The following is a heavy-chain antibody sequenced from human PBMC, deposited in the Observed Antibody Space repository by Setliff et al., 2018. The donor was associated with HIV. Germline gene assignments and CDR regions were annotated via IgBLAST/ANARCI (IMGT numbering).Heavy chain of an antibody. CDR3: AADTVFYFDSTGYSTAFDI. D-gene: IGHD3-22*01. CDR2: IYTSGNA. J-gene: IGHJ3*02. CDR1: GDSISSITYS. V-gene: IGHV4-31*03. Sequence: SETLSLTCTVSGDSISSITYSWNWIRQLPGKGLEWIGHIYTSGNADYNPSLKSRLSISVDTSKKHFSLKLSSVTAADTAVYYCAADTVFYFDSTGYSTAFDIWGPGTMVTVSS.